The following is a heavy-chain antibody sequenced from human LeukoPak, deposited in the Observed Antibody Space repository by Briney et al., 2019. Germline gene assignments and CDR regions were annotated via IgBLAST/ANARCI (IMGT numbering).Heavy chain of an antibody. CDR3: AKEKSPNWFDP. CDR2: ISGSGGST. Sequence: GGSLRLSCAASGFTFSSYAMSWVRQAPGKGLEWVSAISGSGGSTYYADSVKRRFTISRDNSKNTLYLQINSMRAEDTAVYYCAKEKSPNWFDPWGQGTLVTVSS. CDR1: GFTFSSYA. J-gene: IGHJ5*02. V-gene: IGHV3-23*01.